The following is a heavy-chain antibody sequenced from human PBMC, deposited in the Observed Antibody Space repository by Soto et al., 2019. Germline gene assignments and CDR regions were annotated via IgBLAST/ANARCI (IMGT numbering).Heavy chain of an antibody. CDR2: ISAYNGNT. CDR3: ARDLAAAGPFEG. Sequence: QVQLVQSGAEVKKPGASVKVSCKASGYTFTNYAFSWVRQAPGQGLEWMGWISAYNGNTNYPQKLQGRVTMTTDTSTSTAYMELRSLRSDDTSVYYCARDLAAAGPFEGWGQGTLVTVSS. CDR1: GYTFTNYA. D-gene: IGHD6-13*01. J-gene: IGHJ4*02. V-gene: IGHV1-18*01.